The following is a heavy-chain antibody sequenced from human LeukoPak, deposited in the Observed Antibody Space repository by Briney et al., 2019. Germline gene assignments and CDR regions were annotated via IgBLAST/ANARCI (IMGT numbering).Heavy chain of an antibody. CDR3: ARGGVIVPHAFDI. V-gene: IGHV4-59*01. CDR2: ISYTGST. CDR1: GGSIGRYY. J-gene: IGHJ3*02. Sequence: SETLSLTCTVSGGSIGRYYWSWIRQSPGKGLEWIGFISYTGSTDYYPSLKSRVTISLDTSKNQFSLKLSSVTAADTAVYYCARGGVIVPHAFDIWGQGTMVTVSS. D-gene: IGHD2-2*01.